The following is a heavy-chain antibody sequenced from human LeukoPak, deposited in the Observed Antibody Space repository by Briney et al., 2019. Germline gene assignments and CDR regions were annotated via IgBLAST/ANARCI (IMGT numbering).Heavy chain of an antibody. Sequence: GGSLRLSCAASGVTLSAYAMTWVRQAPGKGLEWVSTISGSGGATKFADSVKGRFTISRDNSKNTLYLQMNSLRVDDTAVYYCAKDLEGYESCDYHFWGQGTLVTVSS. J-gene: IGHJ4*02. CDR1: GVTLSAYA. CDR2: ISGSGGAT. D-gene: IGHD3-22*01. V-gene: IGHV3-23*01. CDR3: AKDLEGYESCDYHF.